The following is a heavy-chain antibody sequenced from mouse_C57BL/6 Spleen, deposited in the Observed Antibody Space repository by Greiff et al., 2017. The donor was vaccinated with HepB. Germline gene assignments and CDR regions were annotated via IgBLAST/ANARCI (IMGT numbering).Heavy chain of an antibody. D-gene: IGHD1-1*01. CDR2: IHPNSGST. V-gene: IGHV1-64*01. CDR1: GYTFTSYW. CDR3: ARERNYYAERYFDV. J-gene: IGHJ1*03. Sequence: QVQLQQPGAELVKPGASVKLSCKASGYTFTSYWMHWVKQRPGQGLEWIGMIHPNSGSTNYNEKFKSKATLTVDKSSSTAYMQLSSLTSEDSAVYYCARERNYYAERYFDVWGTGTTVTVSS.